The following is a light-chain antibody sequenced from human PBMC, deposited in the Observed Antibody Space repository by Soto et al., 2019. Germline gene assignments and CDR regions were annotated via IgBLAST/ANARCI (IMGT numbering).Light chain of an antibody. CDR3: QQYNNWPPT. V-gene: IGKV3-15*01. Sequence: EIVMTQSPATLSVSPGERATLSCRASQSVSINLAWCQQKPGQAPRLLIYGASTRATGIPARFSGSGSGTEFTLTISSLQSEDFAVYYCQQYNNWPPTFGQGTKVDIK. CDR1: QSVSIN. CDR2: GAS. J-gene: IGKJ1*01.